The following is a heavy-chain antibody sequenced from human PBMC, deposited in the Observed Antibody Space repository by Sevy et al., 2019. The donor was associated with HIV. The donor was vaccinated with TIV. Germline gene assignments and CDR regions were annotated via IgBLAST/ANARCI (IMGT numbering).Heavy chain of an antibody. CDR1: GITFSSYA. CDR3: ASLLTEDPFDI. CDR2: ISAGGGRT. J-gene: IGHJ3*02. Sequence: GGSLRLSCAASGITFSSYAMSWVRQAPGKGLEWVSGISAGGGRTYHADSVKGRFTISGDKSKNTLNLQMNSLTAEDTAVYYCASLLTEDPFDIWGQGTMVTVSS. V-gene: IGHV3-23*01. D-gene: IGHD3-10*01.